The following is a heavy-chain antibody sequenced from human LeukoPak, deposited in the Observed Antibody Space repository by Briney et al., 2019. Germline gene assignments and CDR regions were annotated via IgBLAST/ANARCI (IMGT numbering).Heavy chain of an antibody. D-gene: IGHD7-27*01. CDR1: GGSVSTYY. CDR3: ARELWGNPKAGAFDI. V-gene: IGHV4-59*02. CDR2: IHESGSS. Sequence: SETLSLTCSVSGGSVSTYYWSWIRQPPGKGLEWVGSIHESGSSNSNSSLKSRVTISLDTSKNQFSLKLSSVTAADTAVYYCARELWGNPKAGAFDIWGQGTMVTVSS. J-gene: IGHJ3*02.